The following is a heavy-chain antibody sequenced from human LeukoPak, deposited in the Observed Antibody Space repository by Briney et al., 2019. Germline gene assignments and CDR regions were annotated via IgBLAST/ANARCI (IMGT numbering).Heavy chain of an antibody. CDR1: GYSISSGYY. V-gene: IGHV4-38-2*02. CDR3: ARDRIDDSSGYSHYYYGMDV. J-gene: IGHJ6*02. Sequence: SETLSLTCTVSGYSISSGYYWGWIRQSPGKGLEWIGSIYHRGSTYYNPSLKSRVAISVDTSKNQSSLKLSSVTAADTAVYYCARDRIDDSSGYSHYYYGMDVWGQGTTVTVSS. D-gene: IGHD3-22*01. CDR2: IYHRGST.